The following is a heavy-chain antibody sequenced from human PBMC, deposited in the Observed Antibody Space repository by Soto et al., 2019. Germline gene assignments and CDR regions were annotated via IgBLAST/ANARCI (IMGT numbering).Heavy chain of an antibody. CDR1: GYTFTSYD. D-gene: IGHD3-22*01. Sequence: ASVKVSCKASGYTFTSYDINWVRQATGQGLEWMGWMNPNSGNTGYAQKFQGRVTVTRNTSISTAYMELSSLRSEDTAVYYCAREAYDSSGYYGMDVWGQGTTVTVSS. CDR3: AREAYDSSGYYGMDV. J-gene: IGHJ6*02. CDR2: MNPNSGNT. V-gene: IGHV1-8*01.